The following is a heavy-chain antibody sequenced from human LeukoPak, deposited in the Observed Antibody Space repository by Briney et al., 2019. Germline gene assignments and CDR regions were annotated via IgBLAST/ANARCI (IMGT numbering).Heavy chain of an antibody. CDR3: ARDRHCANGVCHSPPGMDV. CDR1: GFTFSSYG. Sequence: PGGSLRLSCAASGFTFSSYGMHWVRQAPGKGLEWVADIWFDGKNEHFADSAKGRFTISRDNSKNTMYLQINSLRAEDTAVYYCARDRHCANGVCHSPPGMDVWGQGTTVTVSS. CDR2: IWFDGKNE. D-gene: IGHD2-8*01. V-gene: IGHV3-33*01. J-gene: IGHJ6*02.